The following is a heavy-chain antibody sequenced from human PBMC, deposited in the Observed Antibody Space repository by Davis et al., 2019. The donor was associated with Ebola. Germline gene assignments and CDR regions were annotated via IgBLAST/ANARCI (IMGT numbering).Heavy chain of an antibody. CDR2: IYSGGST. V-gene: IGHV3-53*04. CDR3: ARDPPQSGGYV. CDR1: GFTFSSFA. D-gene: IGHD5-12*01. Sequence: GESLKISCAASGFTFSSFAMTWARQAPGKGLEWVSVIYSGGSTYYADSVKGRFTISRHSSENTVFLQMNSLRPDDTAVYYCARDPPQSGGYVWGQGTLVTVSS. J-gene: IGHJ4*02.